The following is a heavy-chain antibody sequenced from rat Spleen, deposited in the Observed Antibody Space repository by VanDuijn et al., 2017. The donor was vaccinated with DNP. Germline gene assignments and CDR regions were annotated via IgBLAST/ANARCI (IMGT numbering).Heavy chain of an antibody. CDR3: ARPHYNNDGGFAH. CDR2: ITTNGGTT. CDR1: GFTFSNYG. Sequence: EVQLVESGGGLVQPGRSMKLSCAASGFTFSNYGMAWVRQAPKKGLEWVATITTNGGTTYYRDSVKGRFTISRDTAKSTLYLQMNSLRSEDMATYYCARPHYNNDGGFAHWGQGTLVTVSS. J-gene: IGHJ3*01. D-gene: IGHD1-10*01. V-gene: IGHV5-25*01.